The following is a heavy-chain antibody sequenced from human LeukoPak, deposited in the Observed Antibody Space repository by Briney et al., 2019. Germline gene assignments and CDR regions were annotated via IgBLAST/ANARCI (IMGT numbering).Heavy chain of an antibody. CDR2: INPTGDST. V-gene: IGHV1-46*01. CDR1: GYTFTSSY. D-gene: IGHD2-8*02. Sequence: ASVKVSCKASGYTFTSSYIHWVRQAPGQGLEWMGIINPTGDSTSYAQKFQGRLTVTRDTSTSTVYMDLTSLGSEDTAVYYCAMGAHYYTTGGDYWGQGTVVTVSS. J-gene: IGHJ4*02. CDR3: AMGAHYYTTGGDY.